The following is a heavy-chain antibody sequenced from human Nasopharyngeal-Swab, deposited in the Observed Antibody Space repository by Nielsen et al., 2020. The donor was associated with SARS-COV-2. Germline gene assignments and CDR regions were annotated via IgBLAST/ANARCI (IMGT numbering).Heavy chain of an antibody. CDR2: INAGNGNT. V-gene: IGHV1-3*01. J-gene: IGHJ6*02. D-gene: IGHD2-2*01. CDR3: ARDFYTRGPAAFAYYYYYFMDV. CDR1: GYTFTTYT. Sequence: ASVKVSCKASGYTFTTYTIHWVRQAPGQRLEWMGWINAGNGNTKYSQKFQGRVTITRDTSASTAYMELSSLRSEDTAVYYCARDFYTRGPAAFAYYYYYFMDVWGRGTTVTVSS.